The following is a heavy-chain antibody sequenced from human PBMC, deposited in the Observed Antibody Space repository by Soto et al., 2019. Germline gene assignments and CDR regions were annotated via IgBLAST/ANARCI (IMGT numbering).Heavy chain of an antibody. V-gene: IGHV1-18*01. D-gene: IGHD5-12*01. Sequence: ASVKVSCKASGYTFTRSGISWVRQAPGQGLEWMGWISTYNGDTNYAQTFQGRVTMTTDTSTSTIHMEVRSLRSDDTAVYYCAGEGVAPYYYYGMDVWGQGTXVTVSS. CDR1: GYTFTRSG. CDR2: ISTYNGDT. CDR3: AGEGVAPYYYYGMDV. J-gene: IGHJ6*02.